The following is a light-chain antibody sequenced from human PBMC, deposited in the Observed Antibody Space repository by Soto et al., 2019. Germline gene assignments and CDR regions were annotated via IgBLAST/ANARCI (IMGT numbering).Light chain of an antibody. J-gene: IGKJ1*01. Sequence: ESVLTQSPGTLSLSPGDRATLSCRASQIISSAYLAWYQQRPGQAPRLLIYASSSRATGIPDRFSGSGSGTDFTLNISRLEPEDFAVYYCQQWGSSLPWTFGQGAKVEMK. V-gene: IGKV3-20*01. CDR2: ASS. CDR1: QIISSAY. CDR3: QQWGSSLPWT.